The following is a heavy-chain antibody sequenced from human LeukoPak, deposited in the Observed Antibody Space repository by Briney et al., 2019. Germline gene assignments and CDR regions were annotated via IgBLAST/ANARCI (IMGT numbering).Heavy chain of an antibody. J-gene: IGHJ4*02. D-gene: IGHD3-3*01. CDR2: INPNSGGT. V-gene: IGHV1-2*02. CDR1: GYTFTVYY. Sequence: GSSVTVSFKSSGYTFTVYYMHWVRQAPGQGLEWMGWINPNSGGTNYAQKFQGRVTMTRDTSISTAYMELSRLRSDDTAVYYCARGPYDFWSGYNDYWGQGTLVTLFS. CDR3: ARGPYDFWSGYNDY.